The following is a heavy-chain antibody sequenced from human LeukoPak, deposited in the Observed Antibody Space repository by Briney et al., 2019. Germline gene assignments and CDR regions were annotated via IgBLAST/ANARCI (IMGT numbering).Heavy chain of an antibody. CDR1: GFTFDDYA. J-gene: IGHJ6*02. CDR2: ITWNRDKI. CDR3: AKDLSSAITSALVLDV. Sequence: GGSLRLSCTVSGFTFDDYAMHWARHTPGKGLEWVSGITWNRDKIGYGDSVKGQFTISRDNVKNVLYLQMNSLRPEDTALYYCAKDLSSAITSALVLDVWGQGTTVIVS. D-gene: IGHD3-22*01. V-gene: IGHV3-9*01.